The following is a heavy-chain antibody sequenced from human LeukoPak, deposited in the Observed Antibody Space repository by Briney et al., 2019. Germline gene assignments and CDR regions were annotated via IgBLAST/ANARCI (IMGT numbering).Heavy chain of an antibody. CDR3: ARGEDWFDP. CDR1: GGSISSYY. V-gene: IGHV4-59*01. Sequence: SETLSLTCTVPGGSISSYYWSWIRQPPGKGLEWIGYIYYSGSTNYNPSLKSRVTISVDTSKNQFSLKLSSVTAADTAVYYCARGEDWFDPWGQGTLVTVSS. J-gene: IGHJ5*02. CDR2: IYYSGST.